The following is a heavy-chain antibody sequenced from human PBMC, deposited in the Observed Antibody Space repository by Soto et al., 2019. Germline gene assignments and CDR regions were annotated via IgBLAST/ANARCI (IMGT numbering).Heavy chain of an antibody. J-gene: IGHJ5*02. V-gene: IGHV3-33*01. CDR3: ARAHTMMILDRFDP. CDR1: GFKFRNYA. Sequence: GGSMRLSCAASGFKFRNYAMHWVRQAPGKGLEWLAVIWFDGSKKYYADSVKGRFTISRDNSKNTVYLDMNSLTADDSGVFYCARAHTMMILDRFDPWGHGTLVTVSS. CDR2: IWFDGSKK. D-gene: IGHD3-22*01.